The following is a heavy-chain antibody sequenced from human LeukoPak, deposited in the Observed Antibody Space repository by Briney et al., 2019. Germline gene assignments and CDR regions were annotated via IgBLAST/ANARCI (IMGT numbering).Heavy chain of an antibody. J-gene: IGHJ5*02. CDR2: MNPNSGNT. Sequence: GASVKVSCKASGYTFTSYDINWVRQATGQGLEWMGWMNPNSGNTGYAQKFQGRVTMTRNTSISTAYMELSSLRSEDTAVYYCARDLGYCSGGSCYYGWFDPWGQGTLVTVSS. V-gene: IGHV1-8*02. D-gene: IGHD2-15*01. CDR1: GYTFTSYD. CDR3: ARDLGYCSGGSCYYGWFDP.